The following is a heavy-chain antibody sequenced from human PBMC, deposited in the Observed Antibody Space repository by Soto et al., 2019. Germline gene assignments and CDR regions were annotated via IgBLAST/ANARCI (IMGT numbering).Heavy chain of an antibody. CDR2: IIPIFGTA. CDR1: GGTFSSYA. Sequence: SVKVSCKASGGTFSSYAISWVRQAPGQGLEWMGGIIPIFGTANYAQKFQGRVTITADESTSTAYMEMSSLRSEDTAVYYCARDGGPRLTDGSGSYYHPGPPVSVKYYYGMDVWGQGTTVTVSS. J-gene: IGHJ6*02. CDR3: ARDGGPRLTDGSGSYYHPGPPVSVKYYYGMDV. D-gene: IGHD3-10*01. V-gene: IGHV1-69*13.